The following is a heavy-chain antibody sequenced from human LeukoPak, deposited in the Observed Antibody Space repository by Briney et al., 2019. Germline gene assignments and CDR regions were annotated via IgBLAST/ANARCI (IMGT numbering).Heavy chain of an antibody. CDR3: AREPGGIAVAPAPHFDY. CDR2: IIPIFGTA. Sequence: SVKVSCKASGGTFSSYAISWVRQAPGQGLEWMGGIIPIFGTANYAQKFQGRVTITADESTSTAYMELSSLRSEETAVYYCAREPGGIAVAPAPHFDYWGQGTLVTVSS. D-gene: IGHD6-19*01. CDR1: GGTFSSYA. V-gene: IGHV1-69*13. J-gene: IGHJ4*02.